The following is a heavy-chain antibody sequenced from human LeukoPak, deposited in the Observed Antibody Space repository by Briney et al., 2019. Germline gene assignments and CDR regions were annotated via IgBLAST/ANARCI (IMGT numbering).Heavy chain of an antibody. CDR1: GFTFSSRG. Sequence: GGSLRLSCAASGFTFSSRGVHWVRQAPGKGLEWVAFIGNDGSKEYYAGSVKGRFTISRDNPKNTVYVQMNSLRAEDTALYYCAKDRRHSGYGIFDYWGQGTLVTVSS. CDR3: AKDRRHSGYGIFDY. CDR2: IGNDGSKE. D-gene: IGHD5-12*01. J-gene: IGHJ4*02. V-gene: IGHV3-30*02.